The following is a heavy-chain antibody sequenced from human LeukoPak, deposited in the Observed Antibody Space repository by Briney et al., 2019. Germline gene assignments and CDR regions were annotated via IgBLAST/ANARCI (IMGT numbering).Heavy chain of an antibody. CDR3: ARDYLGSGESGFDY. V-gene: IGHV3-21*01. J-gene: IGHJ4*02. CDR2: ISSRSNYI. Sequence: TGGSLRLSCAVSGFSFSDHNMNWVRQAPGKGLEWVASISSRSNYIYYADSLKGRVTVSRDNARNSLFLQMTSLRAEDTAVYYCARDYLGSGESGFDYWGQGTQVIVSS. CDR1: GFSFSDHN. D-gene: IGHD3-10*01.